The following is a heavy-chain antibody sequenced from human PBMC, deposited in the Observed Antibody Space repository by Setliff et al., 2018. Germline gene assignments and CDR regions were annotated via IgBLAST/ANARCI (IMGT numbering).Heavy chain of an antibody. J-gene: IGHJ5*02. V-gene: IGHV1-2*02. Sequence: GASVKVSCKASGNRFTDFFLHWVRQAPGQGLEWMGWINPNTGDTHYAQKFRGRVTMTRDTSINTAYMELSSLTSDDTAFYYCARSGKFGMRFWFDQWGQGTLVTVSS. D-gene: IGHD1-26*01. CDR1: GNRFTDFF. CDR3: ARSGKFGMRFWFDQ. CDR2: INPNTGDT.